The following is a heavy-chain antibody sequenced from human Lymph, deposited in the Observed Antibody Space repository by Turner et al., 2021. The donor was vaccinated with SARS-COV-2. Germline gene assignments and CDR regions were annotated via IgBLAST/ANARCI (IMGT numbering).Heavy chain of an antibody. J-gene: IGHJ6*02. CDR3: ARDVPIIITFGGVGGGMDV. D-gene: IGHD3-16*01. Sequence: EVQLVESGGGLVQPGGSLRRSCAASGFTLNIYWMHWVRQAPGKVLGCVSRMISDGSRTSYADSVKDRFTISRDNAKNTLYLQMNSLRAEDTAVYYCARDVPIIITFGGVGGGMDVWGQGTTVTVSS. CDR2: MISDGSRT. CDR1: GFTLNIYW. V-gene: IGHV3-74*01.